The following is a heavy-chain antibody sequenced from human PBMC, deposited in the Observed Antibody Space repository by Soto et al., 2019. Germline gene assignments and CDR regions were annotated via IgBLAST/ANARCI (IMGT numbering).Heavy chain of an antibody. Sequence: QVQLVQSGAAVKKPGSSVKVSCKASGGTFSSYTISWVRQAPGQGLEWMGRIIPILGIANYAQKFQGRVTITEDKSTSTAYMELSSLRSEDTAVYYCAREEYYYGSGAWFDYWGQGTLVTVSS. V-gene: IGHV1-69*08. J-gene: IGHJ4*02. CDR1: GGTFSSYT. CDR2: IIPILGIA. D-gene: IGHD3-10*01. CDR3: AREEYYYGSGAWFDY.